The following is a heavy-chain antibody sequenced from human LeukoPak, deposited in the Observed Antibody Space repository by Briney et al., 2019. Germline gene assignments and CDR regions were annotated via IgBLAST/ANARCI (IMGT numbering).Heavy chain of an antibody. J-gene: IGHJ3*02. CDR2: IWYDGSNK. CDR1: GFTFSSYG. D-gene: IGHD3-10*01. V-gene: IGHV3-33*01. Sequence: GSLRLSCAASGFTFSSYGMHWVRQAPGKGLEWVAVIWYDGSNKYYADSVKGRFTISRDNAKNSLYLQMNSLRAEDTAVYYCARDRGPNYYGTYAFDIWGQGTMVTVSS. CDR3: ARDRGPNYYGTYAFDI.